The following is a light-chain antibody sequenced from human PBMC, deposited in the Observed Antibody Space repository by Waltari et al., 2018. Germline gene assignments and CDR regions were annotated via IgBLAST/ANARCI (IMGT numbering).Light chain of an antibody. CDR1: ERIASN. V-gene: IGKV3-15*01. CDR3: QQYNFWPT. CDR2: GAS. Sequence: EIVMTQSPATLSVSPGDRATVSCRASERIASNLAWYQQKPDQAPRLLIYGASTRATGIPARFSGSASGTEFTLTISSLQSEDFAVYFCQQYNFWPTFGQGKKVEIK. J-gene: IGKJ1*01.